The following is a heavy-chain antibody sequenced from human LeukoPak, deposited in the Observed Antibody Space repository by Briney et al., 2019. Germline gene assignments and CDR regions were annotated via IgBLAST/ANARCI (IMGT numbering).Heavy chain of an antibody. CDR2: IYYSGST. CDR1: GGSISSYY. CDR3: ARRQYSRGWTNAFDI. J-gene: IGHJ3*02. V-gene: IGHV4-59*08. D-gene: IGHD6-19*01. Sequence: SETLSLTCTVSGGSISSYYWSWIRQPPGKGLEWIGYIYYSGSTNYNPSLKSRVTISVDTSKNQFSLKLSSVTAADTAVYYCARRQYSRGWTNAFDIWGQGTMVTVSP.